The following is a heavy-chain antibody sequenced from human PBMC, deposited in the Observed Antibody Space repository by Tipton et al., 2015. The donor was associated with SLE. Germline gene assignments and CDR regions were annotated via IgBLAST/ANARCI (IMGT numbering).Heavy chain of an antibody. CDR2: ISGSDGST. CDR3: ARRNSESGAFDM. D-gene: IGHD3-10*01. Sequence: SLRLSCAASRFTFSTYGLRWVRQPPEKGLEWVSSISGSDGSTYYADSVKGRFTISRDNSKNTLYLQMNSLRAEDTAVYYCARRNSESGAFDMWGQGTLVTVSS. J-gene: IGHJ3*02. CDR1: RFTFSTYG. V-gene: IGHV3-23*01.